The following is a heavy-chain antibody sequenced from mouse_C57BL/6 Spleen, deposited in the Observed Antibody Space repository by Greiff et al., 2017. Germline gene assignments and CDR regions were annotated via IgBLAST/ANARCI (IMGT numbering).Heavy chain of an antibody. J-gene: IGHJ2*01. D-gene: IGHD1-1*01. V-gene: IGHV1-55*01. CDR2: IYPGSGST. CDR3: ASYYGSSYFDY. CDR1: GYTFTSYW. Sequence: QVHVKQPGAELVKPGASVKMSCKASGYTFTSYWITWVKQRPGQGLEWIGDIYPGSGSTNYNEKFKSKATLTVDTSSSTAYMQLSSLTSEDSAVYYCASYYGSSYFDYWGQGTTLTVSS.